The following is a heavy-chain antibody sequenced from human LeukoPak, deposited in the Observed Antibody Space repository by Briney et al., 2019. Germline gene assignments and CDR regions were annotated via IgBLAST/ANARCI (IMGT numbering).Heavy chain of an antibody. D-gene: IGHD3-3*01. Sequence: EASVKVSCKASGYTFTSYAINWVRQAPGQGLEWMGWINTNTGNPTYAQGLTGRFVFSLDTSVSTAYLQISSLKAEDTAVYYCARNSIFGVIWGWGQGTLVTVSS. J-gene: IGHJ4*02. CDR2: INTNTGNP. V-gene: IGHV7-4-1*02. CDR1: GYTFTSYA. CDR3: ARNSIFGVIWG.